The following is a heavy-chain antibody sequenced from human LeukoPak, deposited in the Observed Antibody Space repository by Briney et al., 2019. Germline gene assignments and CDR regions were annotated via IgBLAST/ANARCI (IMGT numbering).Heavy chain of an antibody. CDR2: INHSGST. CDR3: ARGSSGWSHYYSYYYMDV. Sequence: SETLSLTCALYGGSFSGYYWSWSCQPPGKGLEWSGEINHSGSTNYNPSLKSRVTISVDTSKNQFSLKLRSVTAADTAAYYCARGSSGWSHYYSYYYMDVWGKGTTVTVSS. J-gene: IGHJ6*03. D-gene: IGHD6-19*01. V-gene: IGHV4-34*01. CDR1: GGSFSGYY.